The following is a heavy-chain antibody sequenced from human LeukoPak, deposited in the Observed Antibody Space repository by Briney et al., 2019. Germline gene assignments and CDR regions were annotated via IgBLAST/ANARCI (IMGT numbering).Heavy chain of an antibody. J-gene: IGHJ4*02. CDR2: IKQDGSEK. CDR1: GFTFSSYW. Sequence: GGSLRLSCAASGFTFSSYWMSWVRQAPGKGLEWVANIKQDGSEKYYVDSVKGRFAISRDNAKNLLYLQMNSLRAEDTAVYYCARDLRGWYTEDDYWGRGTLVTVSS. CDR3: ARDLRGWYTEDDY. D-gene: IGHD6-19*01. V-gene: IGHV3-7*05.